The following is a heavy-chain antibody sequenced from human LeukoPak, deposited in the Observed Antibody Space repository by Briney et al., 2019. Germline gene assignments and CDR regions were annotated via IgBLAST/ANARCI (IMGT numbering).Heavy chain of an antibody. Sequence: QAGGSLRLSCAASGFTVSTTYMSWVRQAPGKGLEWVSVIYRSGSTYYADSVKGRFTISRDNSKNTLYLQMNSLRAEDTAVYYCAIGGRSGSCAPFDYWGQGTLVTVSS. CDR2: IYRSGST. D-gene: IGHD1-26*01. J-gene: IGHJ4*02. V-gene: IGHV3-53*01. CDR3: AIGGRSGSCAPFDY. CDR1: GFTVSTTY.